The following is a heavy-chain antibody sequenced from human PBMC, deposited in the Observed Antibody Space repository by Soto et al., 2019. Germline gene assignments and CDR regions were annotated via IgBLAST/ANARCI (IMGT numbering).Heavy chain of an antibody. V-gene: IGHV4-4*02. J-gene: IGHJ6*02. CDR3: ARVSGSYYYGMDV. CDR2: IYHSGST. CDR1: GDSISSTNW. Sequence: SETLSLTCAVSGDSISSTNWWSWVRQPPGKGLEWIGEIYHSGSTNYNPSLKSRVTISVDKSKNQFSLKLSSVTAADTAVYYCARVSGSYYYGMDVWGQGTTVT.